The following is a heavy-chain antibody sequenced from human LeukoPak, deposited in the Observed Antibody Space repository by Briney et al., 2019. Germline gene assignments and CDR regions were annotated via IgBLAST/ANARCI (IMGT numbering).Heavy chain of an antibody. J-gene: IGHJ6*03. Sequence: GGSLRLSCAASGFTFSDYYMNWIRQAPGKGLEWVSYISSSGSTIYYADSVKGRFTISRDNAKNSLYLQMNSLRAEDTAVYYCARFASYGDSYYFYMDVWGKGTTVTVSS. CDR3: ARFASYGDSYYFYMDV. CDR1: GFTFSDYY. D-gene: IGHD4-17*01. V-gene: IGHV3-11*01. CDR2: ISSSGSTI.